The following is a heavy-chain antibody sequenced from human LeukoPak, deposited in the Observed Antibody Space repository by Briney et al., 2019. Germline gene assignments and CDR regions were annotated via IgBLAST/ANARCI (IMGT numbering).Heavy chain of an antibody. J-gene: IGHJ4*02. V-gene: IGHV1-69*04. CDR3: ARGGGSYELTDY. D-gene: IGHD1-26*01. Sequence: SVKVSCKASGYTFTSYSMHWVRQAPGQGLEWMGRITPMLGIVNYAQKFQDRVTISADKSTSTAYMELSSLRSEDTAVYYCARGGGSYELTDYWGQGTLVTVSS. CDR1: GYTFTSYS. CDR2: ITPMLGIV.